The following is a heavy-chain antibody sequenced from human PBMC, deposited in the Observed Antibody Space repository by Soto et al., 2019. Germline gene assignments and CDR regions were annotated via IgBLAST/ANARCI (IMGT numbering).Heavy chain of an antibody. CDR1: GFTFRTYT. V-gene: IGHV3-21*01. J-gene: IGHJ6*02. D-gene: IGHD3-10*01. CDR2: IRGFSPYT. CDR3: ARDRGYDAHDYYYNAMDV. Sequence: LRLSCISSGFTFRTYTMNWVRQAPGKGLEWVSGIRGFSPYTFYAESVKGRFTISRDNAKNSLDLQMDSLRAEDTAVYYCARDRGYDAHDYYYNAMDVWGQGTTVTVSS.